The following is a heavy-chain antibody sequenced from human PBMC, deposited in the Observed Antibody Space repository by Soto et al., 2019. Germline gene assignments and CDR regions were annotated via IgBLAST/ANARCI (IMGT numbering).Heavy chain of an antibody. Sequence: GGSLRLSCAASGFTFSDHYMDWVRQAPGKGLEWVGRTRNKANSYTTEYAASVKGRFTISRDDSKNSLYLQMNSLKTEDTAVYYCAKDRLRLLWFGEALYGMDVWGQGTTVTVSS. CDR1: GFTFSDHY. CDR3: AKDRLRLLWFGEALYGMDV. CDR2: TRNKANSYTT. J-gene: IGHJ6*02. V-gene: IGHV3-72*01. D-gene: IGHD3-10*01.